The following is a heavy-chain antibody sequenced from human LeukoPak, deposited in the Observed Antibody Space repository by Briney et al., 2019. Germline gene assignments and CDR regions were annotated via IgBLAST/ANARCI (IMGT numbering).Heavy chain of an antibody. V-gene: IGHV1-69*05. CDR3: ARLVGATRYGPYYFGY. Sequence: SVKVSCKASGGTFSSYAISWVRQAPGQGLEWMGGIIPIFGTANYAQKFQGRVTITTDESTSTAYMELSSLRSEDTAVYYCARLVGATRYGPYYFGYWGQGTLVTVSS. CDR2: IIPIFGTA. J-gene: IGHJ4*02. CDR1: GGTFSSYA. D-gene: IGHD1-26*01.